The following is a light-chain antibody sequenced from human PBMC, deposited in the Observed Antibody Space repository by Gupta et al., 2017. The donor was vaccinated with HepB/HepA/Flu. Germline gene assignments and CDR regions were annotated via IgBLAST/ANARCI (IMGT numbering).Light chain of an antibody. CDR2: AAS. CDR3: QQSYSTPST. V-gene: IGKV1-39*01. J-gene: IGKJ5*01. Sequence: IQMTQSPSSLSASVGDRLTITCRASQSISNYLNWYQQKPGKAPKLLIYAASSLQSGVPARFSGSGSGTDFTLTISSLQPEDFATYYCQQSYSTPSTFGQGTRLEIK. CDR1: QSISNY.